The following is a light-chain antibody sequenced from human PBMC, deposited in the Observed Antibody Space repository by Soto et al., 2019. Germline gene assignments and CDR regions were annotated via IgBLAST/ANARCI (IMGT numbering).Light chain of an antibody. CDR3: QQYSDWPPLT. CDR2: DAS. Sequence: ETAMTQSPAAVSVSPGDSATLSCRASQTVGTKVAWYQQKAGQTPSLLIYDASTRATGVPARFSGSGSGTEFTLTLSSPQSEDCATYFCQQYSDWPPLTFGGGTRVEFK. CDR1: QTVGTK. J-gene: IGKJ4*01. V-gene: IGKV3-15*01.